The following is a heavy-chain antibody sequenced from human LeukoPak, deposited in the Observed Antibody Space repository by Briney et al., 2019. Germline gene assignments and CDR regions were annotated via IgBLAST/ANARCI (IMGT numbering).Heavy chain of an antibody. J-gene: IGHJ5*02. CDR1: GGSISSSSYY. CDR3: ARHNQGEWFDP. V-gene: IGHV4-39*01. Sequence: NPSETLSLTCTVSGGSISSSSYYWSWIRQPPGKGLEWIGSINYSGNTYYNPSLKSRVTISADTSKNQFSLKLSSVTATDTAVYYCARHNQGEWFDPWGQGTRVTVSS. D-gene: IGHD3-16*01. CDR2: INYSGNT.